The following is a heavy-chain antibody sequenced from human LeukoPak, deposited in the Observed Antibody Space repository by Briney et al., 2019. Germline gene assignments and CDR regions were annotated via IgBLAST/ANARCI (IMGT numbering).Heavy chain of an antibody. Sequence: GGSLRLSCAASGFTFTKYWMTWVRQAPGKGLEWVGNIKQDGSDKNYMDSVKGRFTISRDNTKNSVYLQMSSLRAEDTAVYYCARDFGIVVPAADWGQGTLVTVSS. J-gene: IGHJ4*02. V-gene: IGHV3-7*01. D-gene: IGHD2-2*01. CDR3: ARDFGIVVPAAD. CDR2: IKQDGSDK. CDR1: GFTFTKYW.